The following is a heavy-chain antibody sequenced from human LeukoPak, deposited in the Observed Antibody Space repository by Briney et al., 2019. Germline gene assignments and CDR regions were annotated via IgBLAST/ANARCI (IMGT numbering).Heavy chain of an antibody. CDR3: ARDKATRPLVGATYAKGTFDI. D-gene: IGHD1-26*01. Sequence: PGGSLRLSCAASGFTFSSYSMNWVRQAPGKGLEWVSSISSSSSYIYYADSVKGRFTISRDNAKNSLYLQMNSLRAEDTAVYYCARDKATRPLVGATYAKGTFDIWGQGTMVTVSS. J-gene: IGHJ3*02. CDR1: GFTFSSYS. CDR2: ISSSSSYI. V-gene: IGHV3-21*01.